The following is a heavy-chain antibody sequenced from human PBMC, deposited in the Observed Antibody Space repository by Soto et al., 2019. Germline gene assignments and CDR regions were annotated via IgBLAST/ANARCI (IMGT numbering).Heavy chain of an antibody. J-gene: IGHJ6*02. CDR2: ISGSGGST. D-gene: IGHD1-26*01. CDR3: AKDINSGSYENNCYYGMDV. CDR1: GFTFSSYA. V-gene: IGHV3-23*01. Sequence: PGGSLRLSCAASGFTFSSYAMSWVRQAPGKGLEWVSAISGSGGSTYYADSVKGRFTISRDNSKNTLYLQMNSLRAEDTAVYYCAKDINSGSYENNCYYGMDVWGQGTTVTVSS.